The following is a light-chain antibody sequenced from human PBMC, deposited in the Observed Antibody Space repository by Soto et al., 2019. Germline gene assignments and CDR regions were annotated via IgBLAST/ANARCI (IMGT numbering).Light chain of an antibody. V-gene: IGLV2-14*01. Sequence: QSALTQPASVSGSPGQSITISCTGTSSDVGGYNYVSWYQQHPGKAPKLMIYEVSNRPSGVSNRFSGSKSGNTASLTISGLQAEDGADYYCSSYTSSSPDWVFRGGTKVTVL. CDR3: SSYTSSSPDWV. CDR1: SSDVGGYNY. J-gene: IGLJ3*02. CDR2: EVS.